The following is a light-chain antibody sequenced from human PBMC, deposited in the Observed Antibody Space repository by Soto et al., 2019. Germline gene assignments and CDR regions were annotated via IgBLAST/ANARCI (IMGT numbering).Light chain of an antibody. V-gene: IGKV1-39*01. Sequence: DIQMTQSPSSLSASVGDRVTITCRSSHSIAKSLNWYQQKPGKAPKLFIHSASTFQSGVPSSFRGGETGTDFTLTIDILQPEDFATNYGQQSNRIPRTFAQGTRWIS. CDR3: QQSNRIPRT. J-gene: IGKJ1*01. CDR2: SAS. CDR1: HSIAKS.